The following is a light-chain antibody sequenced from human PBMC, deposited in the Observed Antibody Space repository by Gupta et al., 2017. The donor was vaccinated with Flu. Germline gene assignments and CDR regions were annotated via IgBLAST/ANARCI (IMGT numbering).Light chain of an antibody. CDR1: DIGRKS. Sequence: SFVLTQPPSVSVAPGQTARISCGGSDIGRKSVHWYLRRPGQAPLLVVHDDDDRPAGIPEPISGSKSGNTATLTLSRVEAGDEADYYCQVWDSSSGRVFGGGTKLTVL. J-gene: IGLJ3*02. V-gene: IGLV3-21*02. CDR2: DDD. CDR3: QVWDSSSGRV.